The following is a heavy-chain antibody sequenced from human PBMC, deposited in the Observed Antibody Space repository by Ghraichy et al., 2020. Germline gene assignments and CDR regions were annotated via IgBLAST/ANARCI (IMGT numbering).Heavy chain of an antibody. Sequence: LSLTCAASGFTFSNYWMHWVRQAPGKGLVWVSRINSDGSTTTYADSVKGRFTISRDNAKNTLYLQMNSLRAEDTAVYYCARALQGGMDVWGQGTTVTVS. CDR2: INSDGSTT. CDR3: ARALQGGMDV. D-gene: IGHD4-11*01. CDR1: GFTFSNYW. V-gene: IGHV3-74*01. J-gene: IGHJ6*02.